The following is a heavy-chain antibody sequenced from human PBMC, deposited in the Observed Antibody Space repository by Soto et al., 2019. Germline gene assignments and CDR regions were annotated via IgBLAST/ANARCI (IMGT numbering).Heavy chain of an antibody. Sequence: PSETQCLTCSVSGGSISSYDWSWIRQPPGKGLEWIGYIYYSGSTNYNPSLSSRVTISLDTSKNQFSLKLSSVTAADTALYYCARQGFGELHGLVDVWGQGTTVTVSS. J-gene: IGHJ6*02. D-gene: IGHD3-10*01. CDR3: ARQGFGELHGLVDV. V-gene: IGHV4-59*08. CDR2: IYYSGST. CDR1: GGSISSYD.